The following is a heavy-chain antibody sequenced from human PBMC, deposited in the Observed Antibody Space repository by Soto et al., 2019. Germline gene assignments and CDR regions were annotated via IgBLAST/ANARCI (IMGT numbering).Heavy chain of an antibody. CDR2: ISSTTNYI. J-gene: IGHJ4*02. CDR1: GFTFTRFS. V-gene: IGHV3-21*06. Sequence: VGSLRLSCAASGFTFTRFSMNWVRQAPGKGLEWVSSISSTTNYIYYGDSMKGRFTISRDNAKNSLYLEMNSLRAEDTAVYYCARESEDLTSNFDYWGQGTLVTVSS. CDR3: ARESEDLTSNFDY.